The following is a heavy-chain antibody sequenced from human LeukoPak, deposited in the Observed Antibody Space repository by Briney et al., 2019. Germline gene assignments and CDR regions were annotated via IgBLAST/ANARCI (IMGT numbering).Heavy chain of an antibody. CDR2: IYHSGST. Sequence: SETLSLTCTVSGYSISSGYYWGWIRQPPGKGLEWIGSIYHSGSTNCNPSLKSRVTISVDTSKNQFSLKLSSVTAADTAVYYCARVYRMPSAYTKRIGARFDYWGQGTLVTVSS. D-gene: IGHD2-2*02. CDR1: GYSISSGYY. J-gene: IGHJ4*02. CDR3: ARVYRMPSAYTKRIGARFDY. V-gene: IGHV4-38-2*02.